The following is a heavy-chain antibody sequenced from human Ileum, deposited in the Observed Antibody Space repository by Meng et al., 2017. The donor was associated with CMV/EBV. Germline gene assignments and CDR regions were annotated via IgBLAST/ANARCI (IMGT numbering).Heavy chain of an antibody. D-gene: IGHD3-10*01. CDR1: GFTFSSYA. Sequence: GESLKISCAASGFTFSSYAMSWVRQAPGKGLEWVAVISYDGSNKYYADSVKGRFTISRDNSKNTLYLQMNSLRAEDTAVYYCARDGAALWFVLYYFDYWGQGTLVTVSS. J-gene: IGHJ4*02. CDR3: ARDGAALWFVLYYFDY. CDR2: ISYDGSNK. V-gene: IGHV3-30-3*01.